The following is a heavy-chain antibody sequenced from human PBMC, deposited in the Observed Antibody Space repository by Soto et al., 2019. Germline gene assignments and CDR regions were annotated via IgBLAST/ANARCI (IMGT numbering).Heavy chain of an antibody. Sequence: EVQVVESGGAVVQPGGSLRLSCAASGFTFDDFAMWWVRQVPGKGLEWMSLVNWDGDTTFYADSVKGRFIISRDNSKNSVYLQLNSLRSDDSAIYYCAKGATVTTHYQYYGMDVWGRGTTVTVSS. V-gene: IGHV3-43D*04. CDR2: VNWDGDTT. D-gene: IGHD4-17*01. CDR3: AKGATVTTHYQYYGMDV. J-gene: IGHJ6*02. CDR1: GFTFDDFA.